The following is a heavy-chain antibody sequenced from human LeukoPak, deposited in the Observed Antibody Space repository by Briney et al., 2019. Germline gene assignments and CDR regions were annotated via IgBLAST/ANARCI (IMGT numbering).Heavy chain of an antibody. D-gene: IGHD5-18*01. CDR3: APRYSSYYFDY. CDR1: GGSFSGYY. CDR2: INHSGST. V-gene: IGHV4-34*01. Sequence: PSETLSLTCAVYGGSFSGYYWSWIRQPPGKGLEWIGEINHSGSTNYNPSLKSRVTISVDTSKNQFSLKLGSVTAADTAVYYCAPRYSSYYFDYWGQGTLVTVSS. J-gene: IGHJ4*02.